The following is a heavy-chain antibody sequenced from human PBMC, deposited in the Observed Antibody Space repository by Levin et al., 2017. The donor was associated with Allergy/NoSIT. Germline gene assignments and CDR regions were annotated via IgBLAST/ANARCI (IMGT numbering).Heavy chain of an antibody. J-gene: IGHJ4*02. Sequence: SETLSLTCTVSGGSISSYYWSWIRQPPGKGLEWIGYIYYSGSTNYNPSLKSRVTISVDTSKNQFSLKLSSVTAADTAVYYCARVPTFGYSSSWAFDYWGQGTLVTVSS. D-gene: IGHD6-13*01. CDR3: ARVPTFGYSSSWAFDY. V-gene: IGHV4-59*01. CDR1: GGSISSYY. CDR2: IYYSGST.